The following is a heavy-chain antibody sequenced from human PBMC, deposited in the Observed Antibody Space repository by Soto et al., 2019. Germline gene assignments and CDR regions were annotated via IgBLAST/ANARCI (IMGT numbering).Heavy chain of an antibody. V-gene: IGHV3-9*01. CDR3: AKDISGYDLRLFDT. CDR2: ISWNSGSI. D-gene: IGHD5-12*01. Sequence: EVQLVESGGGLVQPGRSLRLSCAASGFTFDDYAMHWVRQAPGKGLEWVSGISWNSGSIGCADSVKGRFTISRDNAKNSLYLQMNSLRAEDTALYYCAKDISGYDLRLFDTWGQVTLVTVSS. CDR1: GFTFDDYA. J-gene: IGHJ5*02.